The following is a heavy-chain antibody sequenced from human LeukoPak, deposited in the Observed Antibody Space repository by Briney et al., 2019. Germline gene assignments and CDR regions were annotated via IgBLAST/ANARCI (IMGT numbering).Heavy chain of an antibody. D-gene: IGHD1-1*01. V-gene: IGHV3-23*01. CDR2: ISGSGGGP. CDR1: GFTFSSYA. J-gene: IGHJ4*02. Sequence: PGGSLRLSCAASGFTFSSYAMSWVRQAPGKGLEWVSAISGSGGGPYYAAAVKGRFTLSRDNSKNTLYLQMNSRGAEDTAVYYCATVTTGYFDDWGQGTLVTVSS. CDR3: ATVTTGYFDD.